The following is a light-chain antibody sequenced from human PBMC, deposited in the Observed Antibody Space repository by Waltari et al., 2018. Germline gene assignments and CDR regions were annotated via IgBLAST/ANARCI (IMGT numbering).Light chain of an antibody. CDR2: WAS. J-gene: IGKJ4*01. V-gene: IGKV4-1*01. Sequence: DIVMTQSPDSLAVSLGERATIHCKSSQSVLYSSNNKNYLAWYQQKPGQPPKLLIYWASIRESGVPDRLSGSGSGTDFTLTISSLQAEDVAVYYCQQYYSTPLTFGGGTKVEIK. CDR3: QQYYSTPLT. CDR1: QSVLYSSNNKNY.